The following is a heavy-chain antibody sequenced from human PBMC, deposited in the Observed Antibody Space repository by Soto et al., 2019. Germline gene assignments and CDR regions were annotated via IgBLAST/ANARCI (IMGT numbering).Heavy chain of an antibody. CDR2: IWYDGSNK. D-gene: IGHD4-17*01. CDR3: ARDRYYGDSRGLDY. V-gene: IGHV3-33*01. J-gene: IGHJ4*02. Sequence: QVQLVESGGGVVQPGRSLRLSCAASGFTFSSYGMHWVRQAPGKGLEWVAVIWYDGSNKYYADSVKGRFTISRDNSKNTLYLQMNSLRAEDTAVYYCARDRYYGDSRGLDYWGQGTLVTVSS. CDR1: GFTFSSYG.